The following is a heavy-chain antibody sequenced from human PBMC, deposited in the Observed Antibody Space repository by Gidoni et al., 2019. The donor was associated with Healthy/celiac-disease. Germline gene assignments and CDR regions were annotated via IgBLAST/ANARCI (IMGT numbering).Heavy chain of an antibody. Sequence: QVQLVESGGGVVQPGGSLRLSCAASGFTFSSYGMHWVRQAPGKGLEWVAVIWYDGSNKYYADSVKGRFTISRDNSKNTLYLQMNGLRAEDTAVYYCARERYSSSWSAFDYWGQGTLVTVSS. CDR1: GFTFSSYG. D-gene: IGHD6-13*01. J-gene: IGHJ4*02. CDR3: ARERYSSSWSAFDY. V-gene: IGHV3-33*01. CDR2: IWYDGSNK.